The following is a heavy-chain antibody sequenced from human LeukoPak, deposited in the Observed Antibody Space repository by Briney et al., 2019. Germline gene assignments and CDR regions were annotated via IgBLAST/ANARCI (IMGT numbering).Heavy chain of an antibody. D-gene: IGHD4-17*01. CDR1: GVSISSAGFY. CDR3: VRGDGDLNWFDP. J-gene: IGHJ5*02. Sequence: PSQTLSLTCTVSGVSISSAGFYSNWLRQHPGKGLEWIVCISYSGSTYYNPSLKSRVTISVDTSKNQFSLKLTSVTAADTAVYYCVRGDGDLNWFDPWGQGTLVTVSS. V-gene: IGHV4-31*03. CDR2: ISYSGST.